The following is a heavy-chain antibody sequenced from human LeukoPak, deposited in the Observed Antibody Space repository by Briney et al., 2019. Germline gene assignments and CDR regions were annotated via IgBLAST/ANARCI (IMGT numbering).Heavy chain of an antibody. CDR2: INHSGST. CDR3: ARAGYYAFWSGYLNWFDP. V-gene: IGHV4-34*01. D-gene: IGHD3-3*01. Sequence: ESSETLSLTCAVYGGSFSGYYWSWIRQPPGKGLEWIGEINHSGSTNYNPSLKSRVTISVDTSKNQFSLKLSSVTAADTAVYYCARAGYYAFWSGYLNWFDPWGQGTLVTVSS. J-gene: IGHJ5*02. CDR1: GGSFSGYY.